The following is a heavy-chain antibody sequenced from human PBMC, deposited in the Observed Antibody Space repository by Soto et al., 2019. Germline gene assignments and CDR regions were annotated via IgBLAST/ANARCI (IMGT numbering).Heavy chain of an antibody. V-gene: IGHV3-21*01. CDR3: AREGGITIFGVVTG. CDR1: GFTFSSYS. Sequence: GGSLRLSCAASGFTFSSYSMNWVRQAPGKGLEWVSSISSSSSYIYYADSVKGRFTISRDNAKNSLYLQMNSLRAEDTAVYYCAREGGITIFGVVTGWGQGTLVTVSS. D-gene: IGHD3-3*01. CDR2: ISSSSSYI. J-gene: IGHJ4*02.